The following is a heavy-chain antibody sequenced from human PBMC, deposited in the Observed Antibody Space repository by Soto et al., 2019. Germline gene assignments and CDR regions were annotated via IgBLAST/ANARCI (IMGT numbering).Heavy chain of an antibody. CDR3: AGDPRITIYMGAFDI. CDR1: GGTFSSYA. J-gene: IGHJ3*02. Sequence: SVKVSCKASGGTFSSYAISWVRQAPGQGLEWMGGIIPIFGTANYAQKFQGRVTITADESTSTAYMELSSLRSEDTAVYYCAGDPRITIYMGAFDIWGQGTMVTVSS. CDR2: IIPIFGTA. D-gene: IGHD3-10*01. V-gene: IGHV1-69*13.